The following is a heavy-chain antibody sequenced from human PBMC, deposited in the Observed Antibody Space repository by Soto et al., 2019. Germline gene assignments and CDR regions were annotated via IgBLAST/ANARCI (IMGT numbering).Heavy chain of an antibody. J-gene: IGHJ4*02. Sequence: PGGSLILSCAVSGFTFSDYYMTWIRQAPGKGLEWISYISSSGTTIYYADSVKGRFTISRDNAKNSLYLQMNSLRAEDTAVYYCATATYGSGTSWGQGTLVTVSS. CDR2: ISSSGTTI. CDR3: ATATYGSGTS. V-gene: IGHV3-11*01. CDR1: GFTFSDYY. D-gene: IGHD3-10*01.